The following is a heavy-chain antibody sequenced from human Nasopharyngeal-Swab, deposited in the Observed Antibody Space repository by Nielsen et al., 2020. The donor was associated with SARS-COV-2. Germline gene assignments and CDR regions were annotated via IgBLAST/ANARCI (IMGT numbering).Heavy chain of an antibody. J-gene: IGHJ4*02. V-gene: IGHV3-23*01. CDR3: AKDRTTMVRGVDY. Sequence: ETLSLTCAASGFTFSSYAMSWVRRAPGKGLEWVSAISGSGGSTYYADSVKGRFTISRDNSKNTLYLQMNSLRAEDTAVYYCAKDRTTMVRGVDYWGQGTLVTVSS. CDR2: ISGSGGST. CDR1: GFTFSSYA. D-gene: IGHD3-10*01.